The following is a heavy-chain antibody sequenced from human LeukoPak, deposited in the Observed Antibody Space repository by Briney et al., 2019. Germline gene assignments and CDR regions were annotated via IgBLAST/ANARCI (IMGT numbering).Heavy chain of an antibody. Sequence: ASVKVSCKASGYTFNTYYIHWVRQAPGQGLEWMGLINPGGGDTTYAQNLQGRVTMTRDTSTSTVYMELSNLISEDTAVYYCARGPRGQRFDYWGQGTLVTVSS. CDR3: ARGPRGQRFDY. J-gene: IGHJ4*02. CDR1: GYTFNTYY. V-gene: IGHV1-46*02. D-gene: IGHD1-1*01. CDR2: INPGGGDT.